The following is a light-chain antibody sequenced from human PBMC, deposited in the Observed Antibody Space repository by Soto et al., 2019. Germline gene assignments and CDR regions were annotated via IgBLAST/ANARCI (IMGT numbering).Light chain of an antibody. CDR2: DVS. CDR1: SSDVGGYNY. V-gene: IGLV2-14*01. Sequence: LTQPASVSGSPGQSITISCTGTSSDVGGYNYVSWYQQHPGKAPKLMIYDVSNRPSGVSNRFSGSKSGNTASLTISGLQAEDEADYYCSSYTSSSTRDXGTGTKVTVL. J-gene: IGLJ1*01. CDR3: SSYTSSSTRD.